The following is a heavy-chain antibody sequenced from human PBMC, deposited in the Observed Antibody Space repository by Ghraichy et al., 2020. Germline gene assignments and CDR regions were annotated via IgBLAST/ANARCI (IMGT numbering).Heavy chain of an antibody. D-gene: IGHD2-8*01. CDR2: LQTTWRT. CDR3: AGSRLAGVAVDS. V-gene: IGHV4-4*07. Sequence: SQTLSLTCTVSGGSINSYKWNWIRQPAGKGLEWIGRLQTTWRTDHNPSLPSRVTMSVDTSKNQFSLRLSSVTAADTSVYYCAGSRLAGVAVDSWGQGTLVTVSS. CDR1: GGSINSYK. J-gene: IGHJ4*02.